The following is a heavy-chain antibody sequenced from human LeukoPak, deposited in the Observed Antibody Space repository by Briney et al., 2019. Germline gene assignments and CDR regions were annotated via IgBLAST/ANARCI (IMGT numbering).Heavy chain of an antibody. CDR1: GITLSDYG. V-gene: IGHV3-23*01. CDR3: AKRGVVIRAVIIVGFHKEAYYFDY. CDR2: ISDGGGSR. J-gene: IGHJ4*02. Sequence: GGSLRLSCAVSGITLSDYGMSWVRQAPGKGLEWVAGISDGGGSRNYADSLKGRFTISRDNPKNTLYLQMNSLRAEDTAVYFCAKRGVVIRAVIIVGFHKEAYYFDYWGQGALVTVSS. D-gene: IGHD3-10*01.